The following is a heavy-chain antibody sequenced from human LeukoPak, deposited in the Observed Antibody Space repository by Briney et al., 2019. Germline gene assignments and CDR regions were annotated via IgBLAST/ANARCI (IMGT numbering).Heavy chain of an antibody. D-gene: IGHD6-19*01. Sequence: GGSLRLSCAASGFTFSSYSMNWVRQAPGKGLEWVSSITSPVGRMYYADSLKGRITISRDNARSTLYLQMNSLRAEDTAVYYCATDGRSSGWYGFDYWGQGILVTVSS. CDR2: ITSPVGRM. CDR1: GFTFSSYS. CDR3: ATDGRSSGWYGFDY. V-gene: IGHV3-21*01. J-gene: IGHJ4*02.